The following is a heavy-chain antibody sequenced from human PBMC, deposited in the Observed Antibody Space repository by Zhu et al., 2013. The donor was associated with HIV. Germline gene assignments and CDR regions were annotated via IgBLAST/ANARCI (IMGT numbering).Heavy chain of an antibody. CDR3: ARAVGGNVGGYFDY. V-gene: IGHV1-46*01. Sequence: QVQLVQSGAEVKRPGASVKVSCKASGYTFTSYYMHWVRQAPGQGLEWMGIINPSTTYAQKFQGRVTMTRDTSTSTFYMELSSLRSEDTAVYYCARAVGGNVGGYFDYWGQGNPGHRLL. CDR2: INPST. J-gene: IGHJ4*02. D-gene: IGHD2-15*01. CDR1: GYTFTSYY.